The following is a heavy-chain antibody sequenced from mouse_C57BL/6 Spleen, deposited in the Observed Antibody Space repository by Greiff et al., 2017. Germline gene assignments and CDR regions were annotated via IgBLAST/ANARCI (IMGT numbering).Heavy chain of an antibody. D-gene: IGHD1-1*01. V-gene: IGHV1-53*01. CDR2: INPSNGGT. CDR3: ARGTTVVAGYYAMDY. Sequence: VQLQQSGTELVKPGASVKLSCKASGYTFTSYWMHWVKQRPGQGLEWIGNINPSNGGTNYNEKFKSKATLTVDKSSSTAYMQLSSLTSEDSAVYYCARGTTVVAGYYAMDYWGQGTSVTVSS. CDR1: GYTFTSYW. J-gene: IGHJ4*01.